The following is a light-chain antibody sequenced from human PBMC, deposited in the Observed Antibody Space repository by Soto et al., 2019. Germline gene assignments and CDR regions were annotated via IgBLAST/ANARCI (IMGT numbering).Light chain of an antibody. CDR3: GSWDSSLSAYV. CDR2: DDN. CDR1: SSNIGGNS. V-gene: IGLV1-51*01. Sequence: QSVLTQPPSVSAASGQKVTISCSGSSSNIGGNSVSWYQQLPGTAPKLLIYDDNKRPSGIPGRFSGSKSGTSATLGITGFQTGDEADYYCGSWDSSLSAYVFGTGTKVTVL. J-gene: IGLJ1*01.